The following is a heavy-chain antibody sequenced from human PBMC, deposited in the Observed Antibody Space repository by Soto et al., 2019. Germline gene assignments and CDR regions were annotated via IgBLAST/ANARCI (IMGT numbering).Heavy chain of an antibody. V-gene: IGHV3-21*01. D-gene: IGHD2-2*01. CDR1: GFTFSSYS. CDR2: ISSSSSYI. CDR3: ARAIVVVPAADYYYYYMDV. J-gene: IGHJ6*03. Sequence: GGSLRLSCAASGFTFSSYSMNWVRQAPGKGLEWVSSISSSSSYIYYADSVKGRFTISRDNAKNSLYLQMNSLRAEDTAVYYCARAIVVVPAADYYYYYMDVWGKGPTVTVSS.